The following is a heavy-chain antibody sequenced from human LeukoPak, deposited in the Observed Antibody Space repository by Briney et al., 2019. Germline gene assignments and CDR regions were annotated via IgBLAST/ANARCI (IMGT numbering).Heavy chain of an antibody. Sequence: GGSLRLSCAASGLSFADSWMHWVRQAPGKGLVWVSRINNDGSDTRYADSVRGRFTISRDNAKNTLYLQMNSLRAEDTAVYYCARVSGLGMNEYYQHWGQGTLVTVP. CDR1: GLSFADSW. D-gene: IGHD3-10*01. CDR3: ARVSGLGMNEYYQH. J-gene: IGHJ1*01. V-gene: IGHV3-74*01. CDR2: INNDGSDT.